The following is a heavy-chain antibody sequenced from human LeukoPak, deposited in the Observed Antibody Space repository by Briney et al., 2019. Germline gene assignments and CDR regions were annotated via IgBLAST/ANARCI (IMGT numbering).Heavy chain of an antibody. Sequence: SVKVSCKASGGTFSSYAISWVRQAPGQGLEWMGRIIPIFGTANYAQKFQGRVTITTDEFTSTAYMELSSLRSEDTAVYYCASEWWPQMEYFQHWGQGTLVTVSS. D-gene: IGHD2-15*01. CDR3: ASEWWPQMEYFQH. CDR2: IIPIFGTA. V-gene: IGHV1-69*05. J-gene: IGHJ1*01. CDR1: GGTFSSYA.